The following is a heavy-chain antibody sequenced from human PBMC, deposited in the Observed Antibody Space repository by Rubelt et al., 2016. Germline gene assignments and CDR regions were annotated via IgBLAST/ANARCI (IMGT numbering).Heavy chain of an antibody. CDR2: IDHSGNT. V-gene: IGHV4-34*01. J-gene: IGHJ4*02. CDR3: ARHDTGSFRFDF. Sequence: QVQLQQWGAGLVKPSETLSLTYAVYGGSFSVYSWPWIRQPPGKGLEWLGEIDHSGNTDYIPSPKSRVSISVDTSKKQISLKMSRVAAADTAVYYCARHDTGSFRFDFWGQGTPVTVSS. CDR1: GGSFSVYS. D-gene: IGHD1-26*01.